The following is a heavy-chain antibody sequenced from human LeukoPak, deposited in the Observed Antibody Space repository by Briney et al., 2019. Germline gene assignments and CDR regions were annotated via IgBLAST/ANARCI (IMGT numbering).Heavy chain of an antibody. CDR3: ANLPPNYYYYYGMDV. CDR2: ISYDGSNK. V-gene: IGHV3-30*18. CDR1: GFTFSSYG. J-gene: IGHJ6*02. Sequence: PGRSLRLSCAASGFTFSSYGMHWVRQAPGKGLEWVAVISYDGSNKYYADSAKGRFTISRDNSKNTLYLQMNSLRAEDTAVYYCANLPPNYYYYYGMDVWGQGTTVTVSS.